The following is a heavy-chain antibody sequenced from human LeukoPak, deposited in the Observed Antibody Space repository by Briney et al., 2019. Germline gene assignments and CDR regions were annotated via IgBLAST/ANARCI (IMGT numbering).Heavy chain of an antibody. CDR3: ARVRGYSSGWYRYFDY. D-gene: IGHD6-19*01. V-gene: IGHV4-39*07. CDR2: INYSGYK. Sequence: SETLSLTCAVSGGSISSSTYYWGWIRQPPGKGLEWIGSINYSGYKYDNPSLKSRVTISIDTSKNLFSLKLSSVTAADTAVYYCARVRGYSSGWYRYFDYWGQGTLVTVSS. CDR1: GGSISSSTYY. J-gene: IGHJ4*02.